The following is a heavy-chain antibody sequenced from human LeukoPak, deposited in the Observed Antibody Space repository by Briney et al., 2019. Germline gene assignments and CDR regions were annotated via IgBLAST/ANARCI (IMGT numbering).Heavy chain of an antibody. CDR2: IIPIFGIA. J-gene: IGHJ4*02. V-gene: IGHV1-69*04. Sequence: SVKVSSKASGGTFSSYAISWVRQAPGQGLEWMGRIIPIFGIANYAQKFQGRVTITADKSTSTAYMELSNLRSEDTAVYYCARRDYGGSNDYWGQGTLVTVSS. CDR3: ARRDYGGSNDY. CDR1: GGTFSSYA. D-gene: IGHD4-23*01.